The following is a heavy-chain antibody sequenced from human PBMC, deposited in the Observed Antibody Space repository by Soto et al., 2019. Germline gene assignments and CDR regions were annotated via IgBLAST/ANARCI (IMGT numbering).Heavy chain of an antibody. V-gene: IGHV4-61*08. CDR3: ARSPNYYYYGFDV. Sequence: SETLSLTCTASGGSVSSGDYFWSWLRQSPGKRLEWIAYIYYSGSTNYNPSLKSRATISVDTSKSQVSLTLTSMTAADAALYYCARSPNYYYYGFDVWGQGTAVTVSS. CDR1: GGSVSSGDYF. CDR2: IYYSGST. J-gene: IGHJ6*02. D-gene: IGHD3-10*01.